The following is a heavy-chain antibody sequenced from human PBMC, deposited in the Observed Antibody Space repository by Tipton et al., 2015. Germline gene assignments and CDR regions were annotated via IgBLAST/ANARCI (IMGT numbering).Heavy chain of an antibody. D-gene: IGHD3-10*01. Sequence: QLVQSGAEVKKPGSSVKVSCKASGGTFSTYTITWVRQAPGQGLQWMGGIIPIVDITSYVREFLGRVTLTADESTSTAYMELSSLRSEDTAVYYCARGVSYYYGSGSYYKSVGSWFDPWGQGTLVTVSS. V-gene: IGHV1-69*01. CDR3: ARGVSYYYGSGSYYKSVGSWFDP. CDR2: IIPIVDIT. J-gene: IGHJ5*02. CDR1: GGTFSTYT.